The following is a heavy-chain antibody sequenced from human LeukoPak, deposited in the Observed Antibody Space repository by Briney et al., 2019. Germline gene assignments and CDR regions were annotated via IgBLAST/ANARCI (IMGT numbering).Heavy chain of an antibody. V-gene: IGHV3-7*01. D-gene: IGHD3-3*01. CDR2: IKQDGSEK. J-gene: IGHJ4*02. CDR1: EFTFSSYW. Sequence: GGSLRLSCAASEFTFSSYWMSWVRQAPGKGLEWVANIKQDGSEKYYVDSVKGRSTISRDNAKNSLYLQMNSLRAEDTAVYYCARGLRGLFGVLDWGQGTLVTVSS. CDR3: ARGLRGLFGVLD.